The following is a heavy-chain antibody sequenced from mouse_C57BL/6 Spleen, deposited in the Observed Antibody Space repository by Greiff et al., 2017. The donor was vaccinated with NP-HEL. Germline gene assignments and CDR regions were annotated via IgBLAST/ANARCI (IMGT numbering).Heavy chain of an antibody. Sequence: VMLVESGPELVKPGASVKLSCKASGYTFTSYDINWVKQRPGQGLEWIGWIYPRAGSTKYNEKFKGKATLTVDTSSSTAYMERHSLTSEDSAVYFCARGGGGYYWYFDVWGTGTTVTVSS. D-gene: IGHD1-1*02. CDR1: GYTFTSYD. CDR2: IYPRAGST. J-gene: IGHJ1*03. CDR3: ARGGGGYYWYFDV. V-gene: IGHV1-85*01.